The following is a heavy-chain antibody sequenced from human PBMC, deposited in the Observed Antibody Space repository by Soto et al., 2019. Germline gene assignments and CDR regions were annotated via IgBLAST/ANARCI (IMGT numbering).Heavy chain of an antibody. V-gene: IGHV3-30*18. CDR2: ISYDGSDK. J-gene: IGHJ6*02. Sequence: QVQLVESGGGVVQPGRSLRLSCAASGVTFSSYGMHWVRQAPGKGLEWVAVISYDGSDKSYADSVRGRFTISRDNSRNTLYLQMNSLRAEDTAVYYCAKDLVPAAIFYYGMDVWGQGTTVTVSS. D-gene: IGHD2-2*02. CDR1: GVTFSSYG. CDR3: AKDLVPAAIFYYGMDV.